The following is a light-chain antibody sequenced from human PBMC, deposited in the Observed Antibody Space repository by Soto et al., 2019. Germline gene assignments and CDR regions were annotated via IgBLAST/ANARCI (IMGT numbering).Light chain of an antibody. CDR2: SNN. CDR3: AAWDDSLNGPNWV. J-gene: IGLJ3*02. CDR1: SSNIGSNT. V-gene: IGLV1-44*01. Sequence: QSVLTQPPSASGTPGQRVTISCSGSSSNIGSNTVNWYQQLPGTAPKLLIYSNNQRPSGVPDRFSGSKSGTSASLAIRGLQAEDEAGYYCAAWDDSLNGPNWVFGGGTKLTVL.